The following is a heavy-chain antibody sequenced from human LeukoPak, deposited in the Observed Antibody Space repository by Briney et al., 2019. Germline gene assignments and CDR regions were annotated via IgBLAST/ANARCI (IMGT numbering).Heavy chain of an antibody. Sequence: ASVKVSCKASGYTFTSYGISWVRQAPGQGLEWMGWISAYNGNTNYAQKLQGRVTITTDTSTSTAYMELRSLRSDDTAVYYCARGNGNGRTRIDGSVDIWGQGTMVTVSS. V-gene: IGHV1-18*01. J-gene: IGHJ3*02. D-gene: IGHD1-1*01. CDR2: ISAYNGNT. CDR3: ARGNGNGRTRIDGSVDI. CDR1: GYTFTSYG.